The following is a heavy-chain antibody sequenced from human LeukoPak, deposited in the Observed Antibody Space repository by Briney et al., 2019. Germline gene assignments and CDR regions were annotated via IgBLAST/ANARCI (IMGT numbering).Heavy chain of an antibody. Sequence: PSETLSLTCTVSGASISTGKYYWSWIRQPPGKGLEWIGYSYYSGSTYYNPSLKSRVTISVDTSKNQFSLRLRSVTAADTAVYYCARAGDSNFYYYMAVWGKGTTVTVSS. J-gene: IGHJ6*03. CDR3: ARAGDSNFYYYMAV. CDR1: GASISTGKYY. CDR2: SYYSGST. D-gene: IGHD2-21*01. V-gene: IGHV4-30-4*01.